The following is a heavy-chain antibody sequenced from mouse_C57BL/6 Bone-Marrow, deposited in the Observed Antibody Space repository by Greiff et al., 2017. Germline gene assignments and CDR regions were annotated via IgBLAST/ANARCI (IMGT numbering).Heavy chain of an antibody. D-gene: IGHD1-1*01. J-gene: IGHJ1*03. CDR1: GYTFNSYW. CDR3: ARTPPFTTVVARYWYFDV. CDR2: IYPGSGST. V-gene: IGHV1-55*01. Sequence: QVQLQQPGAELVKPGASVKMSCKASGYTFNSYWITWVKQRPGQGLEWIGDIYPGSGSTNYNEKFKSKATLTADTSSSTAYMQLSSLTSEDSAVYYCARTPPFTTVVARYWYFDVWGTGTPVTVSS.